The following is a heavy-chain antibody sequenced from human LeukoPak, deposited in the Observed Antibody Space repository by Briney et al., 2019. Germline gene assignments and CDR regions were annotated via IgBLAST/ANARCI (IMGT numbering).Heavy chain of an antibody. CDR3: ARDGRGYSSSCNWFDP. D-gene: IGHD6-6*01. J-gene: IGHJ5*02. CDR2: IWYDGSNK. Sequence: PGGSLRLSCAASGFTFSSYGMHWVRQAPGKGLEWVAVIWYDGSNKYYADSVKGRFTISRDNSKNTLYLQMNSLRAEDTAVYYCARDGRGYSSSCNWFDPWGQGTLVTVSS. V-gene: IGHV3-33*01. CDR1: GFTFSSYG.